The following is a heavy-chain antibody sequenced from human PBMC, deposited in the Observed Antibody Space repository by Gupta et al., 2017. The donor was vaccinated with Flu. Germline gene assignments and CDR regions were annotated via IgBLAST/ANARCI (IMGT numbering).Heavy chain of an antibody. D-gene: IGHD1-7*01. CDR2: INNDGSGA. Sequence: EVQLVESGGGLVQPGGSLRLSCAASGFPFNHYWMHWVRQAPGQGLVWVSLINNDGSGAGYADSVKGRFTMSRDNAKSTVFLQMNSLRAEDTAVYFCARGNSGPDYWGQGTLVTVSS. CDR3: ARGNSGPDY. CDR1: GFPFNHYW. J-gene: IGHJ4*02. V-gene: IGHV3-74*01.